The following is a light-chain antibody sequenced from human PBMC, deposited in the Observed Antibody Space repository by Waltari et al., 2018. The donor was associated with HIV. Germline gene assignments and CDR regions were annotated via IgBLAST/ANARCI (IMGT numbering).Light chain of an antibody. CDR1: RNDIGTYYY. CDR3: CSYTSTTTSIL. J-gene: IGLJ2*01. V-gene: IGLV2-14*01. CDR2: EVT. Sequence: QSALTQPASVSGSPGQSITISCTGTRNDIGTYYYVSWYQQHPGNVPKLLIYEVTKRPSGVSNRFSGSKSGNTASLTISGLQAEDEAAYYCCSYTSTTTSILFAGGTKLTVL.